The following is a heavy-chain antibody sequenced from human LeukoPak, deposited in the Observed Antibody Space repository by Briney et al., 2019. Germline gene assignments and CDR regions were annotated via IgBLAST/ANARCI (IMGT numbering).Heavy chain of an antibody. Sequence: SETLSLTCTVSGGSISSSSYYWGWLRQPPGTGLEWIGSMYYSGSTYYNPSLKSRVTISADTSKNQFSLKLSSVTAADTAVYYCARQSAASGYYSIYYYGMDVWGQGTTVTVSS. CDR3: ARQSAASGYYSIYYYGMDV. D-gene: IGHD3-22*01. J-gene: IGHJ6*02. CDR1: GGSISSSSYY. V-gene: IGHV4-39*01. CDR2: MYYSGST.